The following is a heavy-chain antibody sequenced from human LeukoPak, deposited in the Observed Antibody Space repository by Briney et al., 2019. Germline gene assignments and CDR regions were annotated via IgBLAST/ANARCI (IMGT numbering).Heavy chain of an antibody. CDR1: DGSIRSYY. CDR2: ICYSGST. CDR3: ARARRFYYDFWSGPDTKNWFDP. D-gene: IGHD3-3*01. J-gene: IGHJ5*02. V-gene: IGHV4-59*01. Sequence: SETLSLTCTVSDGSIRSYYWSWIRQPPRKGLEWIGYICYSGSTNYNPSLKSRVTISVDTSKNQFSLKLSSVTAADTAVYYCARARRFYYDFWSGPDTKNWFDPWGQGTLVTVSS.